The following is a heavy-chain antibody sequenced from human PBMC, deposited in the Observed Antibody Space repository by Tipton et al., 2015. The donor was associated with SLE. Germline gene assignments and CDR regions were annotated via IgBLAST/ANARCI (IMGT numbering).Heavy chain of an antibody. J-gene: IGHJ3*02. Sequence: GSLRLSCAASGFTFSSYWMHWVRQAPGKGLVWVSRINSDGGSTSYADSVKGRFTISRDNAKNTLYLQMNSLRAEDTAVYYCARVQPNCAFDIWGQGTMVTVSS. CDR1: GFTFSSYW. V-gene: IGHV3-74*01. CDR2: INSDGGST. CDR3: ARVQPNCAFDI. D-gene: IGHD1-1*01.